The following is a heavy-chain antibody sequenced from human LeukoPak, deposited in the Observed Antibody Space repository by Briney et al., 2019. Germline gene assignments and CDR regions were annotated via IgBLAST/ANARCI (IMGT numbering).Heavy chain of an antibody. Sequence: PGESLKISCKASGYSFTTYWIGWVRQMPGKGLEWMGIIYPGDSDTRYSPSFQGQVTISADKSISTTYLQWSSLKASDTAMYYCVTGPDWRCDYWGQGTLVTVSS. CDR1: GYSFTTYW. CDR3: VTGPDWRCDY. CDR2: IYPGDSDT. D-gene: IGHD3/OR15-3a*01. V-gene: IGHV5-51*01. J-gene: IGHJ4*02.